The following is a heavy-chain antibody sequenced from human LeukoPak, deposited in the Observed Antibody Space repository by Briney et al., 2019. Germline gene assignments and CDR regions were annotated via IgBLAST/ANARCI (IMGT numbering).Heavy chain of an antibody. CDR3: ARQEYYDFWSGYSPFDY. D-gene: IGHD3-3*01. CDR1: GGSFSGYY. V-gene: IGHV4-34*01. J-gene: IGHJ4*02. CDR2: INHSGST. Sequence: SETLSLTCAVYGGSFSGYYWSWIRQPPGKGLEWIGEINHSGSTNYNPSLKSRVTISVDTSKNQFSLKLSSVTAADTAVYYCARQEYYDFWSGYSPFDYWGQGTLVTVSS.